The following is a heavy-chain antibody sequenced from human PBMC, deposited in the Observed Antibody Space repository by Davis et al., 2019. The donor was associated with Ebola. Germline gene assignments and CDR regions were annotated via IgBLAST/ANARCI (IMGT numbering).Heavy chain of an antibody. CDR2: IYPYDSDT. D-gene: IGHD2-15*01. CDR3: ARNSGGSLYYYYGMDV. CDR1: GYGFTNYW. V-gene: IGHV5-51*01. Sequence: GESLKISCKNSGYGFTNYWIGWVRQMPGRGLEWMGIIYPYDSDTRYSPSFQGQVTISADKSISTAYLQWSSLKASDTAMYYCARNSGGSLYYYYGMDVWGQGTTVTVSS. J-gene: IGHJ6*02.